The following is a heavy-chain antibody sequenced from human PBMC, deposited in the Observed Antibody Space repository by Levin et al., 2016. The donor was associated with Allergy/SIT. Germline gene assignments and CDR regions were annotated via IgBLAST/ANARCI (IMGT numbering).Heavy chain of an antibody. V-gene: IGHV3-23*01. D-gene: IGHD6-19*01. J-gene: IGHJ3*02. CDR1: GFTFSNYA. Sequence: ETLSLTCAASGFTFSNYAMSWVRQAPGKGLEWVSAISNRGDSSYDADSVKGRFTISRDNSMNLLYLQMNSLRAEDTAVYFCAKGRQWLAPDAFDIWGQGTMVTVSS. CDR3: AKGRQWLAPDAFDI. CDR2: ISNRGDSS.